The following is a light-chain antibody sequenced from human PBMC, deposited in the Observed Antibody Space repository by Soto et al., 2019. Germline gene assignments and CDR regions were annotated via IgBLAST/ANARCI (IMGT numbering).Light chain of an antibody. CDR1: STDFVSYNR. CDR2: EVT. V-gene: IGLV2-18*02. CDR3: SSFAGTNSFV. J-gene: IGLJ1*01. Sequence: QSALTQPPSVSGSPGQSVTISCTGTSTDFVSYNRVSWYQQPPGTAPKLIIYEVTRRPSGVPDRIFGSKSYTTASLTVSGLQAEDEADYYCSSFAGTNSFVFGTGTKVTVL.